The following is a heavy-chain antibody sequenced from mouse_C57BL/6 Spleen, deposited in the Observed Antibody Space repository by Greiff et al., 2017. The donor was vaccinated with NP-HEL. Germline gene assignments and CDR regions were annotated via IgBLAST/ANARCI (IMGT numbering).Heavy chain of an antibody. V-gene: IGHV1-61*01. CDR3: ARSHYCGSRYFDG. CDR1: GYTFTSYW. Sequence: QVQLQQPGAELVRPGSSVKLSCKASGYTFTSYWMDWVKQRPGQGLEWIGNIYPSDSETHYNQKFKDKATLTVDKSSSTAYMKLSSLTSEDSAVYYCARSHYCGSRYFDGWGTGTTVTVSS. D-gene: IGHD1-1*01. J-gene: IGHJ1*03. CDR2: IYPSDSET.